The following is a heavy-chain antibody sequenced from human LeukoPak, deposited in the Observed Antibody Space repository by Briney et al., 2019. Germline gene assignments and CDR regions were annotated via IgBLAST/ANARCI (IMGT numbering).Heavy chain of an antibody. V-gene: IGHV3-48*04. D-gene: IGHD3-22*01. CDR2: ISSSSSTI. Sequence: GGSLRLSCAASGFTFSSYSMNWARQAPGKGLEWVSYISSSSSTIYYADSVKGRFTISRDNAKNSLYLQMNSLRAEDMALYYCAKDNYYDSSGYIDYWGQGTLVTVSS. CDR3: AKDNYYDSSGYIDY. J-gene: IGHJ4*02. CDR1: GFTFSSYS.